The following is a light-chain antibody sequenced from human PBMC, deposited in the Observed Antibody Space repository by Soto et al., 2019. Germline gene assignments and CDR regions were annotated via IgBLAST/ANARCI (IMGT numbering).Light chain of an antibody. V-gene: IGLV2-14*01. CDR1: SSNVGGYNY. CDR3: SSYTSSSSDV. Sequence: QSALTQPASVSGSPGQSITISCIGTSSNVGGYNYVSWYQQHPGKAPKLMIYDVSNRPSGVSNRFSGSKSGNTASLSISGLQAEDEADYYCSSYTSSSSDVFGTRTKVTVL. CDR2: DVS. J-gene: IGLJ1*01.